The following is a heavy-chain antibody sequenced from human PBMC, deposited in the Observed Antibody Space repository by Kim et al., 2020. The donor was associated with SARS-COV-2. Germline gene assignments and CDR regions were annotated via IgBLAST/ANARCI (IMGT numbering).Heavy chain of an antibody. V-gene: IGHV1-46*01. CDR2: INPSGGST. CDR1: GYTFTTNF. CDR3: ARESNRDRITAAAAIDI. Sequence: ASVKVSCKASGYTFTTNFMHWVRQAPGQGLEWMGIINPSGGSTSYAPNFQGRVTVTRDTSTSTVYMDLSSLRSEDTAVYYCARESNRDRITAAAAIDIWGPGTMVTVSS. J-gene: IGHJ3*02. D-gene: IGHD3-10*01.